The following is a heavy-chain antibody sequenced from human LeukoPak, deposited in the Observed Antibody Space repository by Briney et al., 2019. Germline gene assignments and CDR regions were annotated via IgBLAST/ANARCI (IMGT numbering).Heavy chain of an antibody. CDR2: IGIAGDT. CDR1: GFTFSDYG. Sequence: GGSLRLSCAASGFTFSDYGIHWVRQATGKGLEWVSAIGIAGDTYYPSSVKGRFTISRDNAQNSLYLQMNSLRVGDTAVYYCARPLSDTFDITGYYRVGAFDLWGQGTMVTVSS. CDR3: ARPLSDTFDITGYYRVGAFDL. D-gene: IGHD3-22*01. V-gene: IGHV3-13*01. J-gene: IGHJ3*01.